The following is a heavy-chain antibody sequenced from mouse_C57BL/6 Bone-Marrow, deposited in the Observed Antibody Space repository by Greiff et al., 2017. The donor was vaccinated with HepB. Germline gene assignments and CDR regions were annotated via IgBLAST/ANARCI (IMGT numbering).Heavy chain of an antibody. V-gene: IGHV5-4*01. CDR2: ISDGGSYT. Sequence: EVQLVESGGGLVKPGGSLKLSCAASGFTFSSYAMSWVRQTPEKRLEWVATISDGGSYTYYPDNVKGRFTISRDTAKTNLYLPMSHLKSEDTAMYYCARDPIYYYGSSYAMDYWGQGTSVTVSS. J-gene: IGHJ4*01. D-gene: IGHD1-1*01. CDR1: GFTFSSYA. CDR3: ARDPIYYYGSSYAMDY.